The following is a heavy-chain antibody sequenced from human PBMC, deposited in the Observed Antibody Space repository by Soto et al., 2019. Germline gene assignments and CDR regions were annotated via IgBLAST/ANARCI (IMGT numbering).Heavy chain of an antibody. CDR3: ARVHQNLNDVIILWFDH. Sequence: SLKVSGKASGGTFSSYAISWVRQAPGQGLEWMGGIIPIFGTANYAQKFQRRVTITADESTSTAYMELSSLRSEDTAVYYCARVHQNLNDVIILWFDHWGQGTLVTVSS. V-gene: IGHV1-69*13. J-gene: IGHJ5*02. CDR2: IIPIFGTA. CDR1: GGTFSSYA. D-gene: IGHD3-10*01.